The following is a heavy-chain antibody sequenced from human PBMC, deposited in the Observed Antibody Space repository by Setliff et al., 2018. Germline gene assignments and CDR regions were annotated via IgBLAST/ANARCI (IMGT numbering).Heavy chain of an antibody. CDR3: ARDYWGSLDY. V-gene: IGHV4-61*09. Sequence: SETLSLTCTVSGGSISEPNYYWSWIRQPVGKGLEWIGHIYTSGSTNYNPSLKSRVTISVDTSKNQLSLRLTSVTAADTAVYYCARDYWGSLDYWGQGILVTVSS. CDR1: GGSISEPNYY. CDR2: IYTSGST. D-gene: IGHD7-27*01. J-gene: IGHJ4*02.